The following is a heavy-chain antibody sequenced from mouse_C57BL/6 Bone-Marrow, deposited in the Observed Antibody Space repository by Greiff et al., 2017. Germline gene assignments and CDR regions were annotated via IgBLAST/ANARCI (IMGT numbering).Heavy chain of an antibody. CDR1: GFTFSDYG. D-gene: IGHD2-4*01. CDR2: ISNLAYSI. V-gene: IGHV5-15*01. CDR3: ARYDYGFFAY. Sequence: DVKLVESGGGLVQPGGSLKLSCAASGFTFSDYGMAWVRQAPRKGPEWVAFISNLAYSIYYADTVTGRFTISRENAKNTLYLEMSSLRSEDTAMYYCARYDYGFFAYWGQGTLVTVSA. J-gene: IGHJ3*01.